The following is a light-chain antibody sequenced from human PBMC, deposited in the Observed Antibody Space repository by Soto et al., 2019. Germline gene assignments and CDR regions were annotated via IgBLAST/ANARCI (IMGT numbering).Light chain of an antibody. CDR3: HQYGSSPPT. V-gene: IGKV3-20*01. CDR2: GAS. CDR1: QSVSSSY. J-gene: IGKJ1*01. Sequence: EIVLTQSPGTLSLSPGERATLSCMASQSVSSSYLAWYQQKPGQAPRLLIYGASSRATGIPDRFSGSGSGTDFTLTISRLEPEDFAVYYCHQYGSSPPTFGQGTKVDIK.